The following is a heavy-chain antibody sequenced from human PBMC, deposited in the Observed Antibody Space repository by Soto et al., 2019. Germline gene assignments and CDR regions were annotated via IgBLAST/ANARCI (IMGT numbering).Heavy chain of an antibody. CDR1: GGTFSRYS. CDR3: ARDLSMYYDFWSGYYSGAFDI. Sequence: GASVKVSCKASGGTFSRYSFTWVRQAPGHGLEWMGRIIPVFGIASYAQKFQGRVTITADNSTSTAYIELSSLRSDDTAVYYCARDLSMYYDFWSGYYSGAFDIWGQGTMVTVSS. J-gene: IGHJ3*02. CDR2: IIPVFGIA. D-gene: IGHD3-3*01. V-gene: IGHV1-69*04.